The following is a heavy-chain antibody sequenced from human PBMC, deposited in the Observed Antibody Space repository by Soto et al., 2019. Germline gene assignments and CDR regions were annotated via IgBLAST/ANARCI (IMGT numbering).Heavy chain of an antibody. Sequence: GGSLRLSCAASGFTFSSYAMSWVRQAPGKGLEWVSAISGSGGSTYYADSVKGRFTISRDNSKNTLYLQMNSLRAEDTAVYYCAKCPANYGDLLSIFGIMDVWGKGTTVTVSS. D-gene: IGHD4-17*01. CDR1: GFTFSSYA. J-gene: IGHJ6*03. CDR3: AKCPANYGDLLSIFGIMDV. V-gene: IGHV3-23*01. CDR2: ISGSGGST.